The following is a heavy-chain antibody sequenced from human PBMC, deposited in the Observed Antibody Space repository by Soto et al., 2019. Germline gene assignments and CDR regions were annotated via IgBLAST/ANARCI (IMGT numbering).Heavy chain of an antibody. J-gene: IGHJ1*01. CDR2: IYYSGST. V-gene: IGHV4-31*03. CDR1: GGSISSGGYY. CDR3: AKGHSSSSEYFQH. Sequence: QVQLQESGPGLVKPSQTLSLTCTVSGGSISSGGYYWSWIRQHPGKGLEWIGYIYYSGSTYYNPCIKSRVNISVHPSKNQFSLKLSSVTAPATALYYCAKGHSSSSEYFQHWGQGTLVTVSS. D-gene: IGHD6-6*01.